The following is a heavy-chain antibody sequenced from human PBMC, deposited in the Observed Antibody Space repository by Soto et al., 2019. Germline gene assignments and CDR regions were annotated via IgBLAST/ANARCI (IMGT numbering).Heavy chain of an antibody. V-gene: IGHV3-23*01. CDR3: AKKYYYDSSGYYYYFDY. CDR1: GFTFSSYA. D-gene: IGHD3-22*01. CDR2: ISGSGGST. J-gene: IGHJ4*02. Sequence: EVQLLESGGGLVQPGGSLRLSCAASGFTFSSYAMSWVRQAPGKGLEWVSAISGSGGSTYYADSVKGRFTISRDNSKNTLYLQMNSLRAEDTAVYYCAKKYYYDSSGYYYYFDYWGQGTLVTVSS.